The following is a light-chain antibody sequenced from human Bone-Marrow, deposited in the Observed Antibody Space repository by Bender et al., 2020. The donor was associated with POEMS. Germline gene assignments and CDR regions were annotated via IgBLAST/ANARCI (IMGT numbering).Light chain of an antibody. CDR3: SSWDDSLSGWV. V-gene: IGLV1-47*01. J-gene: IGLJ3*02. CDR2: RNN. CDR1: DSNFGGNN. Sequence: QSVLTQPPSASGTPGQSVIISCSGTDSNFGGNNVYWYQQLPGTAPKVLIYRNNQRPSEVPDRFSGSKSGTSASLAISGLRSEDEGDYYCSSWDDSLSGWVFGGGTKLTVL.